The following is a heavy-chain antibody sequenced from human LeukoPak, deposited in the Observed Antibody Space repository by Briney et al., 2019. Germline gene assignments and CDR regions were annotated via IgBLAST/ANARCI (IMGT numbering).Heavy chain of an antibody. CDR2: IYTSGST. J-gene: IGHJ4*02. Sequence: SETLSLTCTVSGGSISSYYWSWLRQPAGKGLEWIGRIYTSGSTNYNPSLKSRVTMSVDTSKNQFSLKLSSVTAADTAVYYCARVAIDSSEFDYWGQGTLVTVSS. D-gene: IGHD3-22*01. V-gene: IGHV4-4*07. CDR3: ARVAIDSSEFDY. CDR1: GGSISSYY.